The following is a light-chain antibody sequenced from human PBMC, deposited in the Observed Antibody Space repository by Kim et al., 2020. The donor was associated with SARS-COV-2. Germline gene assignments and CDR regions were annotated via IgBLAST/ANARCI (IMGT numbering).Light chain of an antibody. J-gene: IGKJ1*01. CDR1: QSVSNW. CDR3: QQYNTYATWT. CDR2: DGS. V-gene: IGKV1-5*01. Sequence: SVRDRVTITCRAKQSVSNWLAWYQQRPGKAPKLLIFDGSSLHSGVPSRFSGSGSGPEFTLTISSLQPDDFATYYCQQYNTYATWTFGQGTKVDIK.